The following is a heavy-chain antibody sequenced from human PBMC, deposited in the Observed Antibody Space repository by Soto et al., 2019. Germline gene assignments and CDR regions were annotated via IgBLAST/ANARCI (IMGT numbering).Heavy chain of an antibody. Sequence: EVQLLESGGDLIQPGGSLRLSCAASGFTFNIYAMTWVRQAPGKGLEWVSAISRDGDITYYADSVEGRFSISRDNSKNTLYLQMNRVRAEYTAVYYCAKDRYLDHDSRGYLFDNWGQGTVVNVSS. CDR2: ISRDGDIT. CDR3: AKDRYLDHDSRGYLFDN. V-gene: IGHV3-23*01. J-gene: IGHJ4*02. CDR1: GFTFNIYA. D-gene: IGHD3-22*01.